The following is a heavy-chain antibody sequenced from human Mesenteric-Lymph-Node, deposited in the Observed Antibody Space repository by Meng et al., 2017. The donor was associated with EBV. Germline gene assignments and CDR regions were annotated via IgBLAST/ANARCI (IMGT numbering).Heavy chain of an antibody. Sequence: QVHLQQVGEGLLKPSETLSLTCDVYDVSFKDCYWNWIRQPPGKGLEWSGEINHSGSTNFNPSLKSRVTISLDTSKNQFSLKLSSVTAADTAVYYCAREGEVGYYESSGYYYWGQGTLVTVSS. CDR1: DVSFKDCY. V-gene: IGHV4-34*01. J-gene: IGHJ4*02. CDR2: INHSGST. CDR3: AREGEVGYYESSGYYY. D-gene: IGHD3-22*01.